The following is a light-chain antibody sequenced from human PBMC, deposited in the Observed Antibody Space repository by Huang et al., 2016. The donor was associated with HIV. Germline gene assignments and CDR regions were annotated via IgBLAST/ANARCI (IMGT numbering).Light chain of an antibody. CDR1: QSLLHSNGYNY. J-gene: IGKJ2*01. CDR3: MQALQTPPYT. CDR2: LGS. V-gene: IGKV2-28*01. Sequence: DIVMTQSPLSLPVTPGEPASISCRSSQSLLHSNGYNYVDWYLQKPGQPHQVLIFLGSNRASGVPDSFSGSGSGTDFTLKISRVEAEDVGVYYCMQALQTPPYTFGQGTKLEIK.